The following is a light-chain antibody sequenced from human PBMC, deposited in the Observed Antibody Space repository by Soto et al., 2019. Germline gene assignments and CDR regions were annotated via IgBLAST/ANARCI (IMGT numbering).Light chain of an antibody. CDR1: QTISSW. CDR3: QHYNSYSEA. CDR2: KAS. Sequence: DIQMPQSPSTPSGSVGDRVAITCRASQTISSWLAWYQQKPGKVPKLLIYKASTLKSGVPSRFSGSGSGTEFTLTISSLQPDDFATYYCQHYNSYSEAFGQGTKVDIK. V-gene: IGKV1-5*03. J-gene: IGKJ1*01.